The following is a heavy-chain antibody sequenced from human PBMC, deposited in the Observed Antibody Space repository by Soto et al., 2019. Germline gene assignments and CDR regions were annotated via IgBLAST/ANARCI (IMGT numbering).Heavy chain of an antibody. D-gene: IGHD2-2*01. CDR2: ISTSGSTV. V-gene: IGHV3-48*03. CDR3: VRYCSTTLCNGVATRTFDY. J-gene: IGHJ4*02. CDR1: RFTFITYE. Sequence: PGGSLRLSCASSRFTFITYEVNWSRQAPGKGLEWVSYISTSGSTVYYADSVKGRFTISRDNTRNSLYLQMNSLRDEDTALYYCVRYCSTTLCNGVATRTFDYWGQGTLVTVSS.